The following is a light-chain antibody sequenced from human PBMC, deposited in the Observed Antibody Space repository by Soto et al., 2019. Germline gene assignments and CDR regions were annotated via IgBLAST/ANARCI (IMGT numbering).Light chain of an antibody. CDR1: SSDVGAYNY. V-gene: IGLV2-14*01. CDR3: CSYTTSNTFV. Sequence: QSVLTQPASVSGSLGQSITISCSGTSSDVGAYNYVSWYQQYPGKAPKLMIYHVTDRPSGVSNRFSGSKSGNTASLTISGLQAEDEADYYCCSYTTSNTFVFGPGTRSPS. J-gene: IGLJ1*01. CDR2: HVT.